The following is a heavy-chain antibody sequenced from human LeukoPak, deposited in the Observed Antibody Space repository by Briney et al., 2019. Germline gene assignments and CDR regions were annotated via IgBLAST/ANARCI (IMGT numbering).Heavy chain of an antibody. D-gene: IGHD3/OR15-3a*01. CDR2: INHSGST. CDR1: GGSFSGYY. Sequence: SETLSLTCAVYGGSFSGYYWSWIRQPPGKGLEWIGEINHSGSTNYNPSLKSRVTISVDTSKDQFSLKLSSVTAADTAVYYWARADGPLRTFDYWGQGTLVTVSS. J-gene: IGHJ4*02. CDR3: ARADGPLRTFDY. V-gene: IGHV4-34*01.